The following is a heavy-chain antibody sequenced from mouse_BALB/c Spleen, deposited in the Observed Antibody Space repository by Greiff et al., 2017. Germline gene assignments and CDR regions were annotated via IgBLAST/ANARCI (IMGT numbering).Heavy chain of an antibody. CDR1: GFSLTSYG. D-gene: IGHD3-1*01. CDR3: ASPSSGYLYYYAMDY. J-gene: IGHJ4*01. Sequence: VKLVESGPDLVAPSQSLSITCTVSGFSLTSYGVHWVRQPPGKGLEWLVVIWSDGSTTYNSALKSRLSISKDNSKSQVFLKMNSLQANDTAIYYCASPSSGYLYYYAMDYWGQGTSVTVSS. CDR2: IWSDGST. V-gene: IGHV2-6-2*01.